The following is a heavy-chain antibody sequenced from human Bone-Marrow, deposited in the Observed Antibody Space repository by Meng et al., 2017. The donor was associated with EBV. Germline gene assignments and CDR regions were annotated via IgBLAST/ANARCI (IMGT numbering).Heavy chain of an antibody. CDR2: INHSGST. CDR1: GGSFSGYY. V-gene: IGHV4-34*01. D-gene: IGHD1-26*01. J-gene: IGHJ4*02. Sequence: PSETLSLTCSVYGGSFSGYYWSWIRQPPGKGLEWIGEINHSGSTNYNPSLKSRVTISVDTSKNQFSLKLSSVTAADTAVYYCARGPLEWEPRGEDYWGQGTLVTVSS. CDR3: ARGPLEWEPRGEDY.